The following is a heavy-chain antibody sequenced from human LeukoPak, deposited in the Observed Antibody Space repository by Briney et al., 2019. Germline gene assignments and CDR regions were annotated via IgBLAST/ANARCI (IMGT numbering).Heavy chain of an antibody. D-gene: IGHD3-10*01. J-gene: IGHJ6*03. Sequence: SETLSLTCTVSGDSISTSKSYWGWIRQPPLKGLEWIGSIYYTGNTYYNASLKSRVTISVDTSKNQFSLSLTSVTAADTAVYYCARDFHYYGSGSYYPLASLYYYYYMDVWGKGTTVTISS. CDR1: GDSISTSKSY. CDR2: IYYTGNT. CDR3: ARDFHYYGSGSYYPLASLYYYYYMDV. V-gene: IGHV4-39*02.